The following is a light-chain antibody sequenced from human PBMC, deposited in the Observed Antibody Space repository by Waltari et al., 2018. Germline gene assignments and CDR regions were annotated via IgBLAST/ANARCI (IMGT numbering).Light chain of an antibody. V-gene: IGLV1-51*01. CDR2: DNS. J-gene: IGLJ2*01. CDR1: SSTIGNNY. Sequence: QSLVTQPPSVSAAPGQKVTISCPGTSSTIGNNYVARYQFLPQTPPQLIIFDNSERPSGIPARFSASKSDSSATLAITGLQAADEADYYCGTWDTSLGIGVFGGGTKLTVL. CDR3: GTWDTSLGIGV.